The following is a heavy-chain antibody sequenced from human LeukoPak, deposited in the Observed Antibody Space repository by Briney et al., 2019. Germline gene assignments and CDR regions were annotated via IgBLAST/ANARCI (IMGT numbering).Heavy chain of an antibody. Sequence: TGGSLRLSCSASGFTFSSYAMHWVRQAPGKGLEYVSAISSNGGSTYYADSVKGRFTISRDNSKNTLYLQMSSLKAEDTAVYYCVIKTTRAIAVADYYFDYWGQGTLVTVSS. CDR3: VIKTTRAIAVADYYFDY. CDR1: GFTFSSYA. J-gene: IGHJ4*02. CDR2: ISSNGGST. V-gene: IGHV3-64D*09. D-gene: IGHD6-19*01.